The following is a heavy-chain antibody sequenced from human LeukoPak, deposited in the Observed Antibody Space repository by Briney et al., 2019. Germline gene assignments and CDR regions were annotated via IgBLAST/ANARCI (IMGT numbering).Heavy chain of an antibody. J-gene: IGHJ4*02. CDR1: GFTFSDYY. CDR3: ARVGATSYGDYDY. Sequence: KAGGSLRLSCAASGFTFSDYYMSWIRQAPGKGLEWVSYISSSGSTIYYADSVKGRFTIPRDNAKNSLYLQMNSLRAEDTAVYYCARVGATSYGDYDYWGQGTLVTVSS. V-gene: IGHV3-11*04. D-gene: IGHD4-17*01. CDR2: ISSSGSTI.